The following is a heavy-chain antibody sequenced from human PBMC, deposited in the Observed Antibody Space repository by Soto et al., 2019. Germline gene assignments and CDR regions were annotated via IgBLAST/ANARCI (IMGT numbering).Heavy chain of an antibody. V-gene: IGHV3-23*01. J-gene: IGHJ2*01. D-gene: IGHD2-2*02. CDR3: AKDIIVVVPAAIGGDWYFDL. CDR1: VFTFSSYA. CDR2: ISGSGGST. Sequence: PWWSLRLSCAASVFTFSSYAMSWVRQAPGKGLEWVSAISGSGGSTYYADSVKGRFTISRDNSKNTLYLQMNSLRAEDTAVYYCAKDIIVVVPAAIGGDWYFDLWGRGTLVTVSA.